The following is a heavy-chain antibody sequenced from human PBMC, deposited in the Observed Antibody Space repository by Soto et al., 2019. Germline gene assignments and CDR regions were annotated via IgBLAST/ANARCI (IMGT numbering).Heavy chain of an antibody. J-gene: IGHJ6*02. Sequence: ASVKVSCKASGYTFPSYAMHWVRQAPGQRLEWMGWINAGNGNTKYSQKFQGRVTITRDTSASTAYMELSSLRSEDTAVYYCARDTRNYVRNYGMDVWGQGTTVTVSS. D-gene: IGHD3-10*02. CDR2: INAGNGNT. CDR1: GYTFPSYA. CDR3: ARDTRNYVRNYGMDV. V-gene: IGHV1-3*01.